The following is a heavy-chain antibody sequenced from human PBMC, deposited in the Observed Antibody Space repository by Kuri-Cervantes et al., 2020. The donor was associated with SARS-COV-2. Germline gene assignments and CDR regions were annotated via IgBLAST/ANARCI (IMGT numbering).Heavy chain of an antibody. J-gene: IGHJ4*02. CDR3: ARGNRDGLWGAR. V-gene: IGHV1-2*02. Sequence: ASVKVSCKASGYTFTSYDINWVRQAPGQGLEWMGWINPNSGGTNYAQKFQGRVTMTRDTSISTAYMELSRLRSDDTAVYYCARGNRDGLWGARWGQGTLVTVSS. CDR1: GYTFTSYD. D-gene: IGHD3-16*01. CDR2: INPNSGGT.